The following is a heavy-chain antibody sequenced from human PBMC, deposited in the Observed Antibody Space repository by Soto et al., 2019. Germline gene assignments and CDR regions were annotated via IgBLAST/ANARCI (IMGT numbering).Heavy chain of an antibody. CDR3: AVYYSRAFDI. D-gene: IGHD4-4*01. J-gene: IGHJ3*02. Sequence: EVQLLESGGGLVQPGGSLRLSCAASGFTFSSYAMSWVRQTPGKGLEWVSAISGSGGSTYYVDSVKGRFTISRDNSKNTLYLQMNSLRAEDTAVYYCAVYYSRAFDIWGQGTMVTVSS. V-gene: IGHV3-23*01. CDR1: GFTFSSYA. CDR2: ISGSGGST.